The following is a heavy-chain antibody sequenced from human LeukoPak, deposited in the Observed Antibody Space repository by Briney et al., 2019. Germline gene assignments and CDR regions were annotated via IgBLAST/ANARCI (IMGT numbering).Heavy chain of an antibody. CDR3: ARGVWGSYLV. D-gene: IGHD3-16*01. Sequence: SETLSLTCTVSGGSIFTYYWSWIRQPPGKGLEWIGYIYYSGSTNYNPSLKSRVTISVDTSKNQFSLKLSSVTAADTAVYYCARGVWGSYLVWGQGTLVTVSS. CDR1: GGSIFTYY. CDR2: IYYSGST. V-gene: IGHV4-59*01. J-gene: IGHJ4*02.